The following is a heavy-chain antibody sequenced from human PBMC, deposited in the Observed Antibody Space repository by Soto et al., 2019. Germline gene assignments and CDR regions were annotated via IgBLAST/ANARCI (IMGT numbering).Heavy chain of an antibody. Sequence: QVPLVQSGAEVKKPGASVKVSCKASGYTFTNYAMHWVRQAPGQRLEWMGWINADNGDTKYSQKLQGRVTMTTDTSTSTAYLELRSLRSDDTAVYYCARDHGVPAAIPYYYYGMEVWGQGTTVTVSS. CDR1: GYTFTNYA. CDR2: INADNGDT. V-gene: IGHV1-3*01. J-gene: IGHJ6*02. D-gene: IGHD2-2*02. CDR3: ARDHGVPAAIPYYYYGMEV.